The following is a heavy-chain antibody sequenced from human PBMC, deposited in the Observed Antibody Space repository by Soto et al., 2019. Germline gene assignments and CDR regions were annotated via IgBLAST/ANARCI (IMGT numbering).Heavy chain of an antibody. D-gene: IGHD3-22*01. V-gene: IGHV1-24*01. CDR1: VYTLTELS. CDR2: FDPEDGET. Sequence: EASVKVSCKVSVYTLTELSMHWVRQAPGKGLEWMGGFDPEDGETIYAQKFQGRVTMTEDTSTDTAYMELSSLRSEDTAVYYCATVTYYYDSSGSDNWFDPWGQGTLVTVS. CDR3: ATVTYYYDSSGSDNWFDP. J-gene: IGHJ5*02.